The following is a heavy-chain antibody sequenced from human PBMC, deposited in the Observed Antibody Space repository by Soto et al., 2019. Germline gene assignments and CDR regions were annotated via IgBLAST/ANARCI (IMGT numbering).Heavy chain of an antibody. J-gene: IGHJ6*02. CDR3: ARDVKDTAMVIGGYYGMDV. V-gene: IGHV4-61*01. CDR2: IYYSGST. CDR1: GGSVSSGNYY. D-gene: IGHD5-18*01. Sequence: SETLSLTCNVSGGSVSSGNYYWSWIRQPPGKGLEWIGYIYYSGSTNYNPSLKSRVTISVDTSKNQFSLKLSSVTAADTAVYYCARDVKDTAMVIGGYYGMDVWGQGTTVTVS.